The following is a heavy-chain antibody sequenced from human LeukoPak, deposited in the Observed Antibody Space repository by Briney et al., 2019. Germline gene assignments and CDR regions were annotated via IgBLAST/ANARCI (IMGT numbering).Heavy chain of an antibody. CDR1: GLPLSSYA. CDR2: ISDSGGSR. J-gene: IGHJ4*02. V-gene: IGHV3-23*01. D-gene: IGHD3-22*01. CDR3: AKRGVVIRVILVGFHKEAYYFDS. Sequence: GGSLRLSCAAAGLPLSSYAMSWVRQAPGKGLEWVAGISDSGGSRNYADSVKGRFTISRDNPKNTLYLQMNSLRAEDTAVYFCAKRGVVIRVILVGFHKEAYYFDSWGQGALVTVSS.